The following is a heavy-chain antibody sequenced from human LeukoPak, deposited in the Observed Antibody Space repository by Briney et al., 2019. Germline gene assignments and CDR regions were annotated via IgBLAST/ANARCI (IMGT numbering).Heavy chain of an antibody. D-gene: IGHD6-19*01. CDR3: AREGIAVAGKGLFYYYGMDV. V-gene: IGHV1-69*13. J-gene: IGHJ6*02. Sequence: ASVKVSCKASGGTFSSYAISWVRQAPGQGLEWMGGIIPIFGTANYAQKFQGRVTITADESTSTAYMELSSLRSEDTAVYYCAREGIAVAGKGLFYYYGMDVWGQGTTVTVSS. CDR1: GGTFSSYA. CDR2: IIPIFGTA.